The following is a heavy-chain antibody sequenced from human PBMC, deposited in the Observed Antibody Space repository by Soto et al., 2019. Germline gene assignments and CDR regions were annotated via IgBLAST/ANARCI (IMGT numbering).Heavy chain of an antibody. D-gene: IGHD6-13*01. CDR3: ARSRSRRQHFEH. V-gene: IGHV4-59*01. Sequence: SETLSLTCTVSNGSISTYYWSLIRQPPGRSLECICHIYYTASPTYNPSLKSRVTITEDTSQKTVSLKLTSVTAEDTAVYYCARSRSRRQHFEHWGQGTMVTVAS. J-gene: IGHJ5*02. CDR2: IYYTASP. CDR1: NGSISTYY.